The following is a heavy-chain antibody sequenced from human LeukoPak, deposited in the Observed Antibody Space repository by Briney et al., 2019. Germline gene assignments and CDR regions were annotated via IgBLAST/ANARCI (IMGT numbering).Heavy chain of an antibody. D-gene: IGHD6-13*01. CDR2: ISGSGGST. J-gene: IGHJ5*02. V-gene: IGHV3-23*01. CDR3: AKDSSSWYVPWFDP. Sequence: PGGSLRLSCAAAGFTFSSYAMSWVRQAPGKGLEWVSAISGSGGSTYYADSVKGRFTISRDNSKNTLYLQMNSLRAEDTAVYYCAKDSSSWYVPWFDPWGQGTLVTVSS. CDR1: GFTFSSYA.